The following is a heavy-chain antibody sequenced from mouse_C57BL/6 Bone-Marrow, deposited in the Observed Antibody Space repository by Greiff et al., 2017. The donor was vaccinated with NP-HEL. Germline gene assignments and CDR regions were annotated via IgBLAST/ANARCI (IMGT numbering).Heavy chain of an antibody. J-gene: IGHJ3*01. CDR2: INPSTGGT. CDR1: GYSFTGYY. V-gene: IGHV1-42*01. Sequence: VQLKQSGPELVKPGASVKISCKASGYSFTGYYMNWVKQSPEKSLEWIGEINPSTGGTTYNQKFKAKATLTVDKSSSTAYMQLKSLTSEDSAVYYCASGRRFAYWGQGTLVTVSA. CDR3: ASGRRFAY. D-gene: IGHD1-2*01.